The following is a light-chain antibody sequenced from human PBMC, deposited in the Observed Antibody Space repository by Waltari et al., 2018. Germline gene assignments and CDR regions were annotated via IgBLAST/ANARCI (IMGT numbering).Light chain of an antibody. Sequence: VIWMTQSPSLLSASPGDRVTITCRMSQGISTYLAWYQQKPGRAPDLLIYGASNLHRGVPSRFSGSGSGTDFTLTISSLQSEDVATYYCQHYYNFPWTFGQGTKVEIK. V-gene: IGKV1D-8*03. CDR3: QHYYNFPWT. CDR1: QGISTY. CDR2: GAS. J-gene: IGKJ1*01.